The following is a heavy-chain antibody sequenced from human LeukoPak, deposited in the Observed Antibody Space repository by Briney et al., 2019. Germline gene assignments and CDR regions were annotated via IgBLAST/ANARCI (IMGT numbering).Heavy chain of an antibody. CDR3: VRDVDY. CDR1: GGSISSSSYY. V-gene: IGHV4-39*02. Sequence: PSETLSLTCSVSGGSISSSSYYWGWIRQSPGKGLDWIGSIYYSGWSYYDPSLKSRATISVDTSKNQFSLKLSSMTAADTAVYYCVRDVDYWGQGSLVTVSS. J-gene: IGHJ4*02. CDR2: IYYSGWS.